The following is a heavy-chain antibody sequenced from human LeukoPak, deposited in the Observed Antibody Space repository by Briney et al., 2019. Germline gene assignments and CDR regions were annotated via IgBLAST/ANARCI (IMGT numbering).Heavy chain of an antibody. Sequence: GGSLRLSCAASGFTFSSYGMNWVRQAPGKGLEWVSYISSSGSTIYYADSVKGRFTISRDNAKNSLYLQMNSLRAEDTAVYYCARRRRAYNWFDPWGQGTLVTVSP. CDR1: GFTFSSYG. V-gene: IGHV3-48*03. J-gene: IGHJ5*02. CDR2: ISSSGSTI. CDR3: ARRRRAYNWFDP.